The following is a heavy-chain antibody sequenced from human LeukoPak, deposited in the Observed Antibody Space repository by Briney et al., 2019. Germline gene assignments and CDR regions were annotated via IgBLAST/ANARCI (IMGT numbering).Heavy chain of an antibody. J-gene: IGHJ4*02. CDR2: ISGSGRSA. CDR3: AGSVGLPSLEWLLWRGYFDY. V-gene: IGHV3-23*01. CDR1: GFTFSSYA. Sequence: GGSLRLSCAASGFTFSSYAVSWVRQAPGKGLEWVSAISGSGRSAYYADSVKGRFTISRDNSKNTLYLQMNSLRAEDTAVYFCAGSVGLPSLEWLLWRGYFDYWGQGTLVTVSS. D-gene: IGHD3-3*01.